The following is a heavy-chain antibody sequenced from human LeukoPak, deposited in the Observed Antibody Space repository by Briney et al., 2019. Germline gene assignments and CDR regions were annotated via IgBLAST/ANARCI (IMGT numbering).Heavy chain of an antibody. CDR3: ASILFGNSYYYYMDA. CDR1: GGSTSSTNYY. Sequence: SETLSLTCTVSGGSTSSTNYYWSWIRQPPGKGLEWIANIYYSGSTYYNPSLKSRVTISVDTSKSQFSLRLRSVTAADTAVYYCASILFGNSYYYYMDAWGKGTTFTVS. D-gene: IGHD2/OR15-2a*01. J-gene: IGHJ6*03. CDR2: IYYSGST. V-gene: IGHV4-39*01.